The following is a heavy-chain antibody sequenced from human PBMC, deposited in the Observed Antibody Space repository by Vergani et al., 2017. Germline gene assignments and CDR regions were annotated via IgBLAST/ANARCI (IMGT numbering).Heavy chain of an antibody. CDR2: ISYDGSNK. D-gene: IGHD3-22*01. CDR3: AKEGKPYDQDALDI. Sequence: VQLVESGGGVVQPGRSLRLSCAASGFTFSSYGMHWVRQAPGKGLEWVAVISYDGSNKYYADSVKGRFTISRDNSKSTLYLQMNSLRAEDTAVYYCAKEGKPYDQDALDIWGQGTMVTVSS. CDR1: GFTFSSYG. V-gene: IGHV3-30*18. J-gene: IGHJ3*02.